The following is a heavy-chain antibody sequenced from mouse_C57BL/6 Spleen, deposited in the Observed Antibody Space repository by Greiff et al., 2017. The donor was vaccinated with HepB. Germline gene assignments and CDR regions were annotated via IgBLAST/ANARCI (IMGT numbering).Heavy chain of an antibody. D-gene: IGHD1-1*01. CDR2: RWSGGST. V-gene: IGHV2-2*01. CDR1: GFSLTSYG. J-gene: IGHJ1*03. CDR3: AGLYYYGSSPYWYFDV. Sequence: LQQSGPGLVQPSQSLSITCTVSGFSLTSYGVHWVRQSPGKGLEWLGVRWSGGSTDYNAAFISRLSISKDNSKSQVFFKMNSLQADDTAIYYCAGLYYYGSSPYWYFDVWGTGTTVTVSS.